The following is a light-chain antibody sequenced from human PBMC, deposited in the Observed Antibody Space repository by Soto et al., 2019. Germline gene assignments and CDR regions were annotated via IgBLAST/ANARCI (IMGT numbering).Light chain of an antibody. V-gene: IGKV3-20*01. Sequence: EIVFTQCPGTLSLSPGERATLSCRASQSVSSNFLAWSQQKPGQAPRLFIYGASSRATGIPDRGSGSGAGTDCTLAISRLEPEDFEVDDCQQYGSSPQTFGQGTKVDIK. CDR3: QQYGSSPQT. CDR2: GAS. J-gene: IGKJ1*01. CDR1: QSVSSNF.